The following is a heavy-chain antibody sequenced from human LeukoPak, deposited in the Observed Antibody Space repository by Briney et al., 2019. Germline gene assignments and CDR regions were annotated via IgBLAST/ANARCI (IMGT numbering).Heavy chain of an antibody. D-gene: IGHD3-3*02. CDR1: GGTFSNYA. Sequence: SVKVSCKASGGTFSNYAISWVRQAPGQGLEWMGGIIPIFGTANYAQKFQGRVTITTDESTSTDYMELSALRSEDTAVYYCARGAILEWLPLSDSSRYYFDYWGQGTLVTVSS. CDR3: ARGAILEWLPLSDSSRYYFDY. J-gene: IGHJ4*02. CDR2: IIPIFGTA. V-gene: IGHV1-69*05.